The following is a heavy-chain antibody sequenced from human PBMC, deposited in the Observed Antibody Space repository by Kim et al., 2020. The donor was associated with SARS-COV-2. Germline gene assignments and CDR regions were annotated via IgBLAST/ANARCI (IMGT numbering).Heavy chain of an antibody. CDR1: GLTFSSYW. CDR3: TRGSSGSYPRAFDI. Sequence: GGSLRLSCAASGLTFSSYWMHWVRQAPGKGLVWVSRINSDGSSTTYADSVKGRFTISRDNAKNTLYLQMSSLRAEDTAVYYCTRGSSGSYPRAFDIWGQG. D-gene: IGHD1-26*01. CDR2: INSDGSST. V-gene: IGHV3-74*01. J-gene: IGHJ3*02.